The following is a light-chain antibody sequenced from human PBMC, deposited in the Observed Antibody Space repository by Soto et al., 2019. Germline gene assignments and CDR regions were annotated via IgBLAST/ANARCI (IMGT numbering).Light chain of an antibody. CDR2: DAS. CDR1: QGISTF. Sequence: DIQLTQSPSFLSAPVGDRVTITCRASQGISTFLAWYQQHPGTAPKRLIYDASNLQSGVPSRFSGSGSGTEFTLTISSLQPEDFATYYCQQVNNYPLTFGGGTKVDIK. CDR3: QQVNNYPLT. V-gene: IGKV1-9*01. J-gene: IGKJ4*01.